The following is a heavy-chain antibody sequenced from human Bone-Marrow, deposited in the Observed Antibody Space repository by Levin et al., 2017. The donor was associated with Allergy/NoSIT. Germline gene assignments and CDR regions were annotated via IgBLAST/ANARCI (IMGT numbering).Heavy chain of an antibody. D-gene: IGHD7-27*01. CDR1: GFTFSSYA. V-gene: IGHV3-23*01. CDR2: ISGSGGST. CDR3: AKFSRLGTEVDY. Sequence: PTGGSLRLSCAASGFTFSSYAMSWVRQAPGKGLEWVSAISGSGGSTYYADSVKGRFTISRDNSKNTLYLQMNSLRAEDTAVYYCAKFSRLGTEVDYWGQGTLVTVSS. J-gene: IGHJ4*02.